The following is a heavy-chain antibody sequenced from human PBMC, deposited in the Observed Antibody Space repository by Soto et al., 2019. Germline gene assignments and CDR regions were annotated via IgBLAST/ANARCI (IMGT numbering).Heavy chain of an antibody. CDR1: GFTFNNYA. J-gene: IGHJ6*04. V-gene: IGHV3-23*01. Sequence: GGSLRLSCAASGFTFNNYAMSWVRQAPGEGLEWVSGISSSGGKIYYADSVKGRFTISRDSSKSTLYLQMNSLRAEDTAVYHCAKYRIHIPHYCVDVWGKGPTVTVFS. CDR2: ISSSGGKI. CDR3: AKYRIHIPHYCVDV. D-gene: IGHD3-16*02.